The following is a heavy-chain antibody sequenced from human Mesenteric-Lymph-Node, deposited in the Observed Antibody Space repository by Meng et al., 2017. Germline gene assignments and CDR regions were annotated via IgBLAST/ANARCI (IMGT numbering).Heavy chain of an antibody. V-gene: IGHV5-51*01. D-gene: IGHD4-23*01. CDR3: ATTTVVQEDAFDI. J-gene: IGHJ3*02. Sequence: GESLKISCKGSGYNFPKYWIAWVRQMPGKGLEWMGIIYPGDSDTRYSPSFQGQVTISADKSISTAYLQWSSLKASDTAMYYCATTTVVQEDAFDIWGQGTMVTVSS. CDR2: IYPGDSDT. CDR1: GYNFPKYW.